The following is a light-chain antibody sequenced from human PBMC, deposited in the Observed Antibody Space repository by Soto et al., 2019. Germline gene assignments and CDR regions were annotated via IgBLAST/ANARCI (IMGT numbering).Light chain of an antibody. CDR1: QSVNKW. J-gene: IGKJ5*01. CDR3: QQFNSYPIT. V-gene: IGKV1-5*01. Sequence: DIQMTQSPSTLSASVGDRVTITCRASQSVNKWLAWFQEKPGKVPKLLIFDASTLQTGVPSRFGGGGSGTEFTLTISGLQPDDFATYYCQQFNSYPITFGQGTRLEIK. CDR2: DAS.